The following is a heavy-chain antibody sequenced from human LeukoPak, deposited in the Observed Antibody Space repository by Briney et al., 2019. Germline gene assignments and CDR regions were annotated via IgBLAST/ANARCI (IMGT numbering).Heavy chain of an antibody. V-gene: IGHV3-7*03. CDR3: ARDRLWFGELFLDY. D-gene: IGHD3-10*01. Sequence: GGSLRLSCAASGFSFSTYAMHWVRQAPGKGLEWVANIKQDGSEKYYVDSVKGRFTISRDNAKNSLYLQMNSLRAEDTAVYYCARDRLWFGELFLDYWGQGTLVTVSS. J-gene: IGHJ4*02. CDR2: IKQDGSEK. CDR1: GFSFSTYA.